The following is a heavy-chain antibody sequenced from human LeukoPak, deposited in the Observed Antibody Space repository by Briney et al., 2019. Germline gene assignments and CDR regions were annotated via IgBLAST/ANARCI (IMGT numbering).Heavy chain of an antibody. D-gene: IGHD3-22*01. J-gene: IGHJ3*02. V-gene: IGHV1-69*05. Sequence: ASVKVSCKASGGTFSSYAISWVRQAPGQGLEWMGGIIPIFGTANYAQKFQGRVTITTDESTSTAYMELRSLRSEDTAVYYCARDYYYDSSGFDAFDIWGQGTMVTVSS. CDR3: ARDYYYDSSGFDAFDI. CDR2: IIPIFGTA. CDR1: GGTFSSYA.